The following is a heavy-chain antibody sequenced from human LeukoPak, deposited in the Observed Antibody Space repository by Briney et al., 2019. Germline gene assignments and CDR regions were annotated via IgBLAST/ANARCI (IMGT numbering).Heavy chain of an antibody. CDR1: GFTFSNTW. J-gene: IGHJ4*02. D-gene: IGHD3-9*01. V-gene: IGHV3-15*07. CDR3: TTDPGGYDILTGFFKGGYFDY. CDR2: IRTKTDGEIT. Sequence: GGSLRLSCTASGFTFSNTWMNWVRQAPGKGLEWVGRIRTKTDGEITDYAAPVKGKFTISRDDSENTLYLQMNSLKTDDTAVYYCTTDPGGYDILTGFFKGGYFDYWGQGTLVTVSS.